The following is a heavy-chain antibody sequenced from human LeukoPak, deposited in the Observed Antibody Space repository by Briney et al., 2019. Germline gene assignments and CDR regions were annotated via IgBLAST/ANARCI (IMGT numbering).Heavy chain of an antibody. CDR1: GGSISSYY. D-gene: IGHD4-17*01. CDR3: ARLNDDYGDYGEPDY. J-gene: IGHJ4*02. V-gene: IGHV4-59*05. CDR2: IYYRGST. Sequence: SETLSLTCTVSGGSISSYYWSWIRQPPGKGLEWIGSIYYRGSTYYNPSLKSRVTISVETSKNQFSLKLSSVTAADTAVYYCARLNDDYGDYGEPDYWGQGTLVTVSS.